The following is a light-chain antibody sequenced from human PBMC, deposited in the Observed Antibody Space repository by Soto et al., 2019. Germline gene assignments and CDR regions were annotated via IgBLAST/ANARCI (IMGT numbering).Light chain of an antibody. CDR1: QSISSW. CDR3: QHYNSYPIT. CDR2: DAS. Sequence: DILMTQSPSTLSASVGDRVTITCRASQSISSWLAWYQQKPGKAPKLLIYDASSLESGVPSRFSGSGSGTEFTLTISSLQPDDFATYYCQHYNSYPITFGQGTRLEIK. V-gene: IGKV1-5*01. J-gene: IGKJ5*01.